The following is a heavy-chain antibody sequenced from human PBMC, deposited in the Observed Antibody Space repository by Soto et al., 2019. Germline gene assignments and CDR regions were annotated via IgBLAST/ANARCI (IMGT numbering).Heavy chain of an antibody. D-gene: IGHD2-15*01. Sequence: PSETLSLTCTVSGDSISSSSYSWGWIRQPPGEGLEWIGSIYYSGNTYYNPSLKSRVTISVDTSKNQFSLKLSSVTAADTAVYYCARHVGGYYYYMDVWGKGTTATVSS. J-gene: IGHJ6*03. V-gene: IGHV4-39*01. CDR2: IYYSGNT. CDR3: ARHVGGYYYYMDV. CDR1: GDSISSSSYS.